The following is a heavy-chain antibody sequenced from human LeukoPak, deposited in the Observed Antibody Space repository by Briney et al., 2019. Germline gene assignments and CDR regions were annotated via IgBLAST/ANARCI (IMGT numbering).Heavy chain of an antibody. CDR2: ISSDGTYT. J-gene: IGHJ4*02. V-gene: IGHV3-74*01. CDR3: ARGRTAKY. Sequence: GGSLRLSCAASGFTFSSHLMHWVRQAPGKGLVWVSRISSDGTYTNYADSVRGRFTISRDNAKNTLYLQMNSLRDEDTAVYYCARGRTAKYWGQGTLVTVSS. CDR1: GFTFSSHL. D-gene: IGHD2-21*02.